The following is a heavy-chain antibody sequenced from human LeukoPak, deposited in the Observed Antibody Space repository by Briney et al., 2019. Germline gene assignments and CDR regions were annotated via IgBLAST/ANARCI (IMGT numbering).Heavy chain of an antibody. Sequence: ASVKVSCKASGYTFTNYYMHWVRQAPGQGLEWMGIINPSGGSTSYAQKFQVRVTMTRDTSTSTVYMELSSLRSEDTAVYYCARARYGGYSYGYTFDYWGQGTLVTVSS. CDR3: ARARYGGYSYGYTFDY. J-gene: IGHJ4*02. CDR2: INPSGGST. V-gene: IGHV1-46*01. D-gene: IGHD5-18*01. CDR1: GYTFTNYY.